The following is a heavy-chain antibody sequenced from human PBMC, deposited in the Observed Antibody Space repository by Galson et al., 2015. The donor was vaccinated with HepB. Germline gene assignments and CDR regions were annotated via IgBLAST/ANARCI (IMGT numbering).Heavy chain of an antibody. CDR1: GFTVSCNY. D-gene: IGHD5/OR15-5a*01. Sequence: SLRLSCAASGFTVSCNYMSWVRQAPGKGLEWVSVTYSGGTTYYADSVKGRFTISRDNSNNTLYLQMNSLRAEDTAVYYCARGVYAVFHFDYWGQGTLVTVSS. CDR3: ARGVYAVFHFDY. J-gene: IGHJ4*02. V-gene: IGHV3-66*01. CDR2: TYSGGTT.